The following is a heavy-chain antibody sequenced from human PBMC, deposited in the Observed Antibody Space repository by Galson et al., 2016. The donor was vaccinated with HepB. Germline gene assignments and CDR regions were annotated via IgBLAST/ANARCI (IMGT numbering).Heavy chain of an antibody. CDR2: TYYMSRWYN. CDR1: GDSVSSSNTA. J-gene: IGHJ4*02. Sequence: CAISGDSVSSSNTAWNWIRQSPSRGLEWLGRTYYMSRWYNDYAESVKSRINVNPDTSKNQFSLHLHSVTPEDTALYYCARGRLYSDGWYLIYWGQGTLVTVSS. CDR3: ARGRLYSDGWYLIY. D-gene: IGHD6-13*01. V-gene: IGHV6-1*01.